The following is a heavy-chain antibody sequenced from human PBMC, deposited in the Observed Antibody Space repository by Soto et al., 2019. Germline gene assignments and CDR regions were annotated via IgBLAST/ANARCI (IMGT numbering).Heavy chain of an antibody. CDR3: ARRYGGTFDY. CDR2: LYYTGST. CDR1: GASISGYH. V-gene: IGHV4-59*08. J-gene: IGHJ4*02. D-gene: IGHD2-15*01. Sequence: SETLSLTCTVSGASISGYHWGWIRQPPGKGLEWIGYLYYTGSTHYNPSLKSRVTMSVDTSKNQFSLKLSSVTAADTAVYYCARRYGGTFDYWGQGTLVTVSS.